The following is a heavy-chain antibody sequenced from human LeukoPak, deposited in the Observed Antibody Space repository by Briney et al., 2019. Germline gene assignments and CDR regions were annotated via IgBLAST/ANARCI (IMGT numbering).Heavy chain of an antibody. CDR1: GFSFSTYA. D-gene: IGHD3-10*01. CDR3: AKAGQSTMVRGVIVMYHFDA. J-gene: IGHJ4*02. CDR2: IDRSGRIT. V-gene: IGHV3-48*03. Sequence: SGGSLRLSCAASGFSFSTYAMDWVRQAPGEGLEWVSYIDRSGRITYYGDSVKGRFTISRDNAKNSLYLQMDSLRVEDTAVYYCAKAGQSTMVRGVIVMYHFDAWGQGTLVSVSS.